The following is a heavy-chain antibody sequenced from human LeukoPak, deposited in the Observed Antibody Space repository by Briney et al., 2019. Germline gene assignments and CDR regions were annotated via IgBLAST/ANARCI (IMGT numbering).Heavy chain of an antibody. CDR2: TSSSSSYI. Sequence: GGSLRLSCAASGFTFSSYSMNWVRQAPGKGLEWVSSTSSSSSYIYYADSVKGRFTISRDNAKNSLYLQMNSLRAEDTAVYYCATYYYDSSGYYAYFDYWGQGTLVTVSS. V-gene: IGHV3-21*01. CDR1: GFTFSSYS. CDR3: ATYYYDSSGYYAYFDY. J-gene: IGHJ4*02. D-gene: IGHD3-22*01.